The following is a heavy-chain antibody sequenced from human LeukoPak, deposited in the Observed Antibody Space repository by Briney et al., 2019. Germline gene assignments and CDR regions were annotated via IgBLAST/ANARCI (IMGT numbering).Heavy chain of an antibody. D-gene: IGHD3-3*01. CDR2: IYTSGST. V-gene: IGHV4-61*02. CDR3: AREQPRPSDFWSGYLDY. J-gene: IGHJ4*02. CDR1: GGSISSGSYY. Sequence: SETLSLTCTVSGGSISSGSYYWSWIRQPAGKGLEWIGRIYTSGSTNYNPSLKSRVTISVDTSKNQLSLKLSSVTAADTAVYYCAREQPRPSDFWSGYLDYWGQGTLVTVSS.